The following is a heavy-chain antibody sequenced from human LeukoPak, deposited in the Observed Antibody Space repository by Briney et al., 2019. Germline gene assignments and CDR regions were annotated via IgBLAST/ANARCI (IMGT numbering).Heavy chain of an antibody. D-gene: IGHD3-10*01. Sequence: PSETLSLTCAVYRGSFNNYYWTWIRQTPGKGLEWIGEINHSGSTNYNPSLKSRVTISVDTSKNQFSLKLSSVTAADTAVYYCARDDRAFDYWGQGTLVTVSS. CDR2: INHSGST. CDR3: ARDDRAFDY. V-gene: IGHV4-34*01. J-gene: IGHJ4*02. CDR1: RGSFNNYY.